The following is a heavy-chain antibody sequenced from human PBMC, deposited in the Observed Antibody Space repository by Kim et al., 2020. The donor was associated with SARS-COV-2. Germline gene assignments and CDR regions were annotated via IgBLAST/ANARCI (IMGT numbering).Heavy chain of an antibody. V-gene: IGHV3-23*03. CDR2: IYSGGSST. D-gene: IGHD3-22*01. Sequence: GGSLRLSCAASGFTFSSYAMSWVRQAPGKGLEWVSVIYSGGSSTYYADSVKGRFTISRDNSKNTLYLQMNSLRAEDTAVYYCAKWVYDSSGYYLLGGMDVWGPGTTVTVSS. J-gene: IGHJ6*02. CDR3: AKWVYDSSGYYLLGGMDV. CDR1: GFTFSSYA.